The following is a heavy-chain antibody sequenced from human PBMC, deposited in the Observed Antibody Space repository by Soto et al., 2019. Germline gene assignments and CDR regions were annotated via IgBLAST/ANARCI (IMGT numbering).Heavy chain of an antibody. CDR1: GGIFNSFA. CDR3: AMSAAAGLKGSLDV. J-gene: IGHJ6*02. Sequence: QVQLGQSGAEVKKPESSVKVSCKASGGIFNSFAISWVRQAPGQGLEWMGGILPVFGTPSNSPNVQGKITIAADRSTTTAYMELSSLRFEDTAGYYCAMSAAAGLKGSLDVWGQGTRVTVSS. V-gene: IGHV1-69*06. CDR2: ILPVFGTP. D-gene: IGHD6-13*01.